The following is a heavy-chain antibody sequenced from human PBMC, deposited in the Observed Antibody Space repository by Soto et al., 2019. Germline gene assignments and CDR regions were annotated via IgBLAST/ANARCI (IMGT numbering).Heavy chain of an antibody. J-gene: IGHJ4*02. CDR2: ISYDGSNK. Sequence: GGSLRLSCAASGFTFSSYAMHWVRQAPGKGLEWVAVISYDGSNKYYTDSVKGRFAISRDNSRNILFLQMNSLTAEDTAVYYCAKGGAVYGLLTHDYWGQGTLVTVSS. V-gene: IGHV3-30*09. CDR3: AKGGAVYGLLTHDY. CDR1: GFTFSSYA. D-gene: IGHD3-9*01.